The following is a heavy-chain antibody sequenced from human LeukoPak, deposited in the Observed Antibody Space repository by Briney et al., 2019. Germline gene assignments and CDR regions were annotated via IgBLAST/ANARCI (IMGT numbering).Heavy chain of an antibody. Sequence: SETLSLTCTVSGGSINSGDYYWTWIRQPPGKGLEWIGYIYYRGSTYYNPSLKSRVAISIDTSKNQFSLNLYSVTAADTAVYSCARLQLRFWYFDPWGRGTLVTVSS. V-gene: IGHV4-30-4*08. CDR2: IYYRGST. CDR3: ARLQLRFWYFDP. D-gene: IGHD4-17*01. J-gene: IGHJ2*01. CDR1: GGSINSGDYY.